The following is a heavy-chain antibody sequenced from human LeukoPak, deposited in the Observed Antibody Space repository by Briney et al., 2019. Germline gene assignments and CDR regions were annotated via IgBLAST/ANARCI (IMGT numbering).Heavy chain of an antibody. CDR1: GYTFSSYD. V-gene: IGHV1-3*01. J-gene: IGHJ6*02. CDR3: ARHRYSSSWYGGFYYYGMDV. CDR2: INAGNGNT. D-gene: IGHD6-13*01. Sequence: ASVKVSCKASGYTFSSYDIHWVRQAPGQGLEWMGWINAGNGNTKFSQKFQGRVTITRDTSASTDYMELSSLRSEDTAVYYCARHRYSSSWYGGFYYYGMDVWGQGTTVTVSS.